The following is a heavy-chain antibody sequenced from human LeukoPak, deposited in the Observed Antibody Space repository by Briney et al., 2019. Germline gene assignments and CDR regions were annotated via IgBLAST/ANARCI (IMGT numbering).Heavy chain of an antibody. V-gene: IGHV4-39*07. J-gene: IGHJ5*02. Sequence: SETLSLTCTVSGGSISSSTYYWGWIRQPPGKGLEWIGSIFYSGSTYYNPSLKSRVTISVDTSKNQFSLKLSSVTAADTAVYYCARGLTPYCSSTSCYGNWFDPWGQGTLVTVSS. CDR3: ARGLTPYCSSTSCYGNWFDP. CDR2: IFYSGST. D-gene: IGHD2-2*01. CDR1: GGSISSSTYY.